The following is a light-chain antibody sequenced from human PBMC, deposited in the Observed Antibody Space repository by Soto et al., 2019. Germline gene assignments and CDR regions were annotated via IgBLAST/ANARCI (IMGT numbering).Light chain of an antibody. V-gene: IGLV1-44*01. CDR3: AAWHESPKGWP. J-gene: IGLJ3*02. CDR2: SND. CDR1: DSNIGRNT. Sequence: QSVLTQPPSVSGTPGQRVTISCFGSDSNIGRNTVNWYRQVPGTAPQLVIQSNDQRPSGVPDRFSGSKSGTSAFLAISGVLSEDEADYYCAAWHESPKGWPFGGGTKVTVL.